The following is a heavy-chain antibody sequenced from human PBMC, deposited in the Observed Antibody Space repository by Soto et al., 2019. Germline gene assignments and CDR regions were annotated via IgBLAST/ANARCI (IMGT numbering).Heavy chain of an antibody. CDR2: IYYSGST. Sequence: QVQLQESGPGLVKPSQTLSLTCTVSGGSISSGGYYWSWIRQHPGKGLEWIGYIYYSGSTYYNPSLRSRVTISVDTSKNQFSLKLSSVTAADTAVYYCARDRLGEATVTHDAFDIWGQGTMVTVSS. J-gene: IGHJ3*02. CDR3: ARDRLGEATVTHDAFDI. V-gene: IGHV4-31*03. D-gene: IGHD4-17*01. CDR1: GGSISSGGYY.